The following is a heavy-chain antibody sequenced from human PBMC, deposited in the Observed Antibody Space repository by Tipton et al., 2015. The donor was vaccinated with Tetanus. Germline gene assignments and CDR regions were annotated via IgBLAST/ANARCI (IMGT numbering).Heavy chain of an antibody. CDR1: GDSVSNNRAT. J-gene: IGHJ4*02. D-gene: IGHD2/OR15-2a*01. CDR2: TFYRSKWYY. Sequence: GLVKPSQTLSLTCVIIGDSVSNNRATWNWIRQSPSRGLEWLGRTFYRSKWYYEYAVSVEGRITINPDTSRNQFSLHLNSVTPDDTAVYFCARGFPSYYYAFWGQGTLVTVSS. V-gene: IGHV6-1*01. CDR3: ARGFPSYYYAF.